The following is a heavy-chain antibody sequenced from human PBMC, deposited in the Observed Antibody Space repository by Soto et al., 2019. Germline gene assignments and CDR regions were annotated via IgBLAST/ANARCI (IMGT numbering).Heavy chain of an antibody. CDR1: GGTFSSYA. CDR2: IIPIFGTA. CDR3: ARHDIVVVPAAIHYYYYGMDV. D-gene: IGHD2-2*01. J-gene: IGHJ6*02. V-gene: IGHV1-69*06. Sequence: SSVKVSCKASGGTFSSYAISWVRQAPGKGLEWMGGIIPIFGTANYAQKFQGRVTITADKSTSTAYMELSSLRSEDTAVYYCARHDIVVVPAAIHYYYYGMDVWGQGTTVTVSS.